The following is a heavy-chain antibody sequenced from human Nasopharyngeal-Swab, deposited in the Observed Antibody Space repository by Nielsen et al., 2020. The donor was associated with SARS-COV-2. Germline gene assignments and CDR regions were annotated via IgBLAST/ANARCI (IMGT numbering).Heavy chain of an antibody. CDR3: ARRYSGSYYY. V-gene: IGHV3-23*01. D-gene: IGHD1-26*01. Sequence: GESLKISCAASGFTFSSYAMSWVRQAPGKGLEWVSAISGSGGSTYYADSVKGRFTISRDNSKNTLYLQMNSLRAEDTAVYYCARRYSGSYYYWGQGTLVTVSS. CDR1: GFTFSSYA. J-gene: IGHJ4*02. CDR2: ISGSGGST.